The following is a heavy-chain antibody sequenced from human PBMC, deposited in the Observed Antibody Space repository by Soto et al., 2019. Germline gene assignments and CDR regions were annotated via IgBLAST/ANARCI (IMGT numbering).Heavy chain of an antibody. CDR3: ARIPSTRIVAGTARDY. D-gene: IGHD6-19*01. V-gene: IGHV4-34*01. Sequence: SETLSLTCAVYGGSFSGYYWSWIRQPPGKGLEWIGEINHSGSTNYNPSLKSRVTISVDTSKNQFSLKLSSVTAADTAVYYCARIPSTRIVAGTARDYWGQGXLVTVYS. CDR2: INHSGST. CDR1: GGSFSGYY. J-gene: IGHJ4*02.